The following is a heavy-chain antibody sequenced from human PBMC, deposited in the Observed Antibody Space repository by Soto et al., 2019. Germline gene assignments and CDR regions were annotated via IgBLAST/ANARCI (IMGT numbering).Heavy chain of an antibody. V-gene: IGHV3-74*01. CDR1: GFTFDTYW. Sequence: EVQLVESGGGLVQPGGSLRLSCVASGFTFDTYWTHWVRQAPGKGLEWVARVHTDGSNPTYGDSVKGRFTVSRDNAKSTLFLQMDSLRAEDTAFYYCTNAVDYWGQGTLVTVSS. J-gene: IGHJ4*02. CDR2: VHTDGSNP. CDR3: TNAVDY.